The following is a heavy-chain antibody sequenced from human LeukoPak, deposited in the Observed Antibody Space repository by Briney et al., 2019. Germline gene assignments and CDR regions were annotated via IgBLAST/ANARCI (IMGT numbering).Heavy chain of an antibody. D-gene: IGHD2-15*01. CDR2: MSSGGSYI. V-gene: IGHV3-21*06. CDR1: GFTFSSYA. Sequence: GGSLRLSCAASGFTFSSYAMTWVRQAPGKGLEWVSSMSSGGSYIYYADSVRGRFTISRDNAKDSLFLLMNSLRVEDTAVYYCARGRPTGSSRRFVVQWGQGTLVTVSS. CDR3: ARGRPTGSSRRFVVQ. J-gene: IGHJ4*02.